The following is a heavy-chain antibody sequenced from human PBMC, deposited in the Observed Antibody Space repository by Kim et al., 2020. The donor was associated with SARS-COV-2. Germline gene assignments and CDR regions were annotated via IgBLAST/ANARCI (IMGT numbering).Heavy chain of an antibody. D-gene: IGHD4-4*01. V-gene: IGHV3-74*03. CDR2: TTT. CDR3: ARGSNGAFDI. Sequence: TTTTDGDSVKGRFTISRNNAKNTLDLQMNSLRAEDTAMYYCARGSNGAFDIWGQGTMVTVSS. J-gene: IGHJ3*02.